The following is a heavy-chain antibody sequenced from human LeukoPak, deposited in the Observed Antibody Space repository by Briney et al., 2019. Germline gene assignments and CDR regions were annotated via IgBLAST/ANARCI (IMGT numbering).Heavy chain of an antibody. CDR2: ISGSGGST. CDR3: AKVPEISGYSYGLSYFDY. Sequence: GGSLRLSCAASGFTFSSYAMSWVRQAPGKGLEWVSAISGSGGSTYYADSAKGRFTISRDNSKNTLYLQMNSLRAEDTAVYYCAKVPEISGYSYGLSYFDYWGQEPWSPSPQ. V-gene: IGHV3-23*01. D-gene: IGHD5-18*01. J-gene: IGHJ4*01. CDR1: GFTFSSYA.